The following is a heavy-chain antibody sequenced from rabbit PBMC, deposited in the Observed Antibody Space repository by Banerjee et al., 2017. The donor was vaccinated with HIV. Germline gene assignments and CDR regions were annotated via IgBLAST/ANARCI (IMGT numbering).Heavy chain of an antibody. J-gene: IGHJ4*01. Sequence: QQLVESGGGLVKPGASLTLTCKASGFSFSVGYDMCWVRQAPGKGLEWIACIYGGGGTIDSATWAKGRFTISKTSSTTVTLQMTSLTAADTATYFCATDTFGVGAFNLWGPGTLVTVS. V-gene: IGHV1S40*01. CDR2: IYGGGGTI. D-gene: IGHD5-1*01. CDR3: ATDTFGVGAFNL. CDR1: GFSFSVGYD.